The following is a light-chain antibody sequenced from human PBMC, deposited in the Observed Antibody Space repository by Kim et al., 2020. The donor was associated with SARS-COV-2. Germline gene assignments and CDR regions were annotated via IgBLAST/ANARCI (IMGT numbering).Light chain of an antibody. V-gene: IGLV2-8*01. CDR2: AVN. Sequence: HSVTIPCTAHNIAIVLFNFVSSYHLLPVQAPNLIISAVNKPPSGVPYRFSGSKSGNTPSLTFSCLQPEDEADYFCSSYASINIFVTFGGGTQLTVL. J-gene: IGLJ2*01. CDR3: SSYASINIFVT. CDR1: NIAIVLFNF.